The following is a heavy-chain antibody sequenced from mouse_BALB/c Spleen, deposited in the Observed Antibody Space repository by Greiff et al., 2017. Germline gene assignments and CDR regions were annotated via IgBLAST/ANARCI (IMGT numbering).Heavy chain of an antibody. J-gene: IGHJ4*01. CDR1: GYSITSDYA. Sequence: EVQLQQSGPGLVKPSQSLSLTCTVTGYSITSDYAWNWIRQFPGNKLEWMGYISYSGSTSYNPSLKSRISITRDTSKNQFFLQLNSVTTEDTATYYCARWDDGYSVYAMDYWGQGTSVTVSS. CDR2: ISYSGST. V-gene: IGHV3-2*02. D-gene: IGHD2-3*01. CDR3: ARWDDGYSVYAMDY.